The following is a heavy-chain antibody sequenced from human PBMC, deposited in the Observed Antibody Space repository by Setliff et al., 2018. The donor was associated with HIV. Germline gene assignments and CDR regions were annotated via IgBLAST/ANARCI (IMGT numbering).Heavy chain of an antibody. CDR3: ARSEWIQLWFGAFDI. Sequence: SETLSLTCPVSGGSVSNYYWTWIRQPDGKGLGWIGRIYTSGSTNYNPSLKSRVTMSVDTSKNQFSLKLSSVTAADTALYYCARSEWIQLWFGAFDIWGQGTMVTVSS. J-gene: IGHJ3*02. CDR2: IYTSGST. D-gene: IGHD5-18*01. V-gene: IGHV4-4*07. CDR1: GGSVSNYY.